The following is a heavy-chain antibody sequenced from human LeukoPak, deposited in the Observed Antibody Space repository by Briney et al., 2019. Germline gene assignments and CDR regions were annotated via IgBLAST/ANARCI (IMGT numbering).Heavy chain of an antibody. CDR2: IYYSGST. V-gene: IGHV4-59*05. D-gene: IGHD6-13*01. Sequence: SETLSLTCTVSGGSISGYYWSWIRQPPGKGLEWIGSIYYSGSTYYNPSLKSRVTISVDTSKNQFTLKLSSVTAADTAVYYCARSAAGTLFIDYWGQGTLVTVSS. CDR3: ARSAAGTLFIDY. J-gene: IGHJ4*02. CDR1: GGSISGYY.